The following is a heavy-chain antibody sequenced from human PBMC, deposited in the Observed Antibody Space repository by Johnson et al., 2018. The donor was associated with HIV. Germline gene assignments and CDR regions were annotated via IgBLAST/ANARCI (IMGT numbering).Heavy chain of an antibody. Sequence: QVQLVESGGGVVQPGRSLRLSCAASRFTFSSHAMHWVRQAPGKGLEWVAVISYDGSNKYYADSVKGRFTISRDNSKKSQYLQMNSLRAEDTAVYYCSRDISGVAGYDAFDIWGQGTMVTVSS. V-gene: IGHV3-30-3*01. CDR2: ISYDGSNK. J-gene: IGHJ3*02. D-gene: IGHD6-19*01. CDR1: RFTFSSHA. CDR3: SRDISGVAGYDAFDI.